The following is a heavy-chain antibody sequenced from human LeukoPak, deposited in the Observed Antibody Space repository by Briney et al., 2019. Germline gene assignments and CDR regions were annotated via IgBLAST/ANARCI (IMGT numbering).Heavy chain of an antibody. D-gene: IGHD2-2*01. CDR2: DSHSGAT. Sequence: SETLSLTCAVSGASVSSSTYFWGWIRQPPGEGPEWLGSDSHSGATYYNPSLKSRVTISLDTSKHQITLTVTSVTVADTALYFCASRIVVSPTAIETWFDSWGQGTLVTVSS. J-gene: IGHJ5*01. V-gene: IGHV4-39*06. CDR1: GASVSSSTYF. CDR3: ASRIVVSPTAIETWFDS.